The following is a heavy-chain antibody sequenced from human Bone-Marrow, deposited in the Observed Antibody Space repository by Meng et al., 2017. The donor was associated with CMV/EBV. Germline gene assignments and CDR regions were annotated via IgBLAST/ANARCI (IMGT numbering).Heavy chain of an antibody. CDR2: INHSGST. D-gene: IGHD3-3*01. Sequence: GSLRLSCAVYGGSFSGYYWSWIRQPPGKGLEWIGEINHSGSTNYNPSLKSRLTISVDTSKNQFSLKLSSVTAADTAVYFCARGRFRHTYWGQGTLVTVS. CDR1: GGSFSGYY. V-gene: IGHV4-34*01. J-gene: IGHJ4*02. CDR3: ARGRFRHTY.